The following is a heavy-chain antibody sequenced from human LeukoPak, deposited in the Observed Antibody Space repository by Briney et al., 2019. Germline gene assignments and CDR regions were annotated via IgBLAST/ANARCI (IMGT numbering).Heavy chain of an antibody. J-gene: IGHJ4*02. CDR2: ISSSSSYI. CDR1: GFTFSSYS. CDR3: ASYNDYGDFTTDY. D-gene: IGHD4-17*01. V-gene: IGHV3-21*01. Sequence: GGSLRLSCAASGFTFSSYSMNWVRQAPGEGLEWVSSISSSSSYIYYADSVKGRFTISRDNDKNSLYLQMNSLRAEDTAVYYCASYNDYGDFTTDYWGQGTLVTVSS.